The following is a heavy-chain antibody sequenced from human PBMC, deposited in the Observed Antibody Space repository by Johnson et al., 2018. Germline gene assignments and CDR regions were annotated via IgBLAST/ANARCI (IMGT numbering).Heavy chain of an antibody. CDR3: ARAYYYDSSPFQH. CDR1: GFTVSRNY. D-gene: IGHD3-22*01. CDR2: IYSGGST. V-gene: IGHV3-66*02. Sequence: VQLVESGGGLVQPGGSLRLSCAASGFTVSRNYMSWVRQAPGKGLEWVPVIYSGGSTYYADSVKGRFTISRDNSKNTLYLQMNSRRAEDTAVYYWARAYYYDSSPFQHWGQGTLVTVSS. J-gene: IGHJ1*01.